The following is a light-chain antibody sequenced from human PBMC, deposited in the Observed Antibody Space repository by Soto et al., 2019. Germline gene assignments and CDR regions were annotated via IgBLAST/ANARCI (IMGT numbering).Light chain of an antibody. J-gene: IGKJ1*01. Sequence: DIQMTQSPSTLSASVVYRFTITCRASQSVSSWLAWYQQKPGKAPKLLIYKASTLKSGVPSRFSGSGSGTEFTLTISSLQPDDFATYYCQNYNSYSEACGQGTKGDIK. CDR2: KAS. CDR1: QSVSSW. CDR3: QNYNSYSEA. V-gene: IGKV1-5*03.